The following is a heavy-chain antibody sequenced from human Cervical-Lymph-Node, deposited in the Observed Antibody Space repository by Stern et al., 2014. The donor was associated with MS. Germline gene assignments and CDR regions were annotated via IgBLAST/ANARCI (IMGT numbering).Heavy chain of an antibody. V-gene: IGHV1-2*02. D-gene: IGHD4-17*01. CDR2: INPRSGRT. CDR3: ARRLGGYGDYYYGLDV. Sequence: QVQLMQSGAEVKKPGASVQVSCKASGYTFTEYYVHWVRQAPGQGLEWMGWINPRSGRTKTAQKFQGRVTMTGDTSISTVYMELRALRSDDSAVYYCARRLGGYGDYYYGLDVWGQGSKVIVSS. CDR1: GYTFTEYY. J-gene: IGHJ6*02.